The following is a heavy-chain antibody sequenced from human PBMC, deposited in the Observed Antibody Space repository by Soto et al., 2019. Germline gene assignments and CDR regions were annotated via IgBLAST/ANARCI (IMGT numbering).Heavy chain of an antibody. J-gene: IGHJ6*02. CDR1: GYTFTNYW. D-gene: IGHD6-13*01. CDR2: IYPGDSNT. Sequence: GESLKISCKGSGYTFTNYWIDWVRQMPGKGLEWMGIIYPGDSNTKYSPSFQGQVTISADKSTSTAFLQWSTLKASDTAMYYCARHLGSPGYYSGMDVWGQGTTVTVSS. CDR3: ARHLGSPGYYSGMDV. V-gene: IGHV5-51*01.